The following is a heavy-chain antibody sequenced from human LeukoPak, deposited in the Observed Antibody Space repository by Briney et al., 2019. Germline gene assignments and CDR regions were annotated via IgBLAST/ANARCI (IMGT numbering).Heavy chain of an antibody. J-gene: IGHJ4*02. V-gene: IGHV3-23*01. CDR1: GFTFSSYA. CDR2: ISGSGGST. CDR3: ARIAYCGGNCYSGYEEPDY. D-gene: IGHD2-21*02. Sequence: PGGSLRLSCAAPGFTFSSYAMSWVRQAPGKGLEWVSAISGSGGSTYYADSVKGRFTISRDNSKNTLYLQMNSLRAEDTAVYYCARIAYCGGNCYSGYEEPDYWGQGTLVTVSS.